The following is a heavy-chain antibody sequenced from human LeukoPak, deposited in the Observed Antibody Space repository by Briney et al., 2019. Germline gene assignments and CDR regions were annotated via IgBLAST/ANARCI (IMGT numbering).Heavy chain of an antibody. D-gene: IGHD3-10*01. J-gene: IGHJ6*03. CDR2: MSIDEDGGKT. V-gene: IGHV3-30*02. CDR1: GFTFSSFG. CDR3: AKAFGSGSSILYYYYYMDV. Sequence: PGGSLRLSCAASGFTFSSFGMHWVRRAPGKGLEWVAFMSIDEDGGKTYFADSVKGRFTISRDNSKNTLYLQMNSLRAEDTAVYYCAKAFGSGSSILYYYYYMDVWGKGTTVTISS.